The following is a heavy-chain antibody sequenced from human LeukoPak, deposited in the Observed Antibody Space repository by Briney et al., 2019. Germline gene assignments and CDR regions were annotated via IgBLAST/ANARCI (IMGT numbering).Heavy chain of an antibody. D-gene: IGHD4-17*01. CDR3: ARGSSGDYGFDY. CDR2: IWYDGSNK. Sequence: GGSLRLSCAASGFTFSSYGVHWVRQAPGKGLEWVAVIWYDGSNKYYADSVKGRFTISRDNSKNTLYLQMNSLRAEDTAVYYCARGSSGDYGFDYWGQGTLVTVSS. V-gene: IGHV3-33*01. J-gene: IGHJ4*02. CDR1: GFTFSSYG.